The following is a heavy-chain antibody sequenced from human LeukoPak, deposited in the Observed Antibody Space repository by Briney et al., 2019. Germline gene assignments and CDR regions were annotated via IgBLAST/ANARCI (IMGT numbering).Heavy chain of an antibody. V-gene: IGHV3-64*01. CDR3: ARRASGYRQSYFDY. Sequence: GGSLRLSCAASGFTFSIYAMHWVRQAPGKGLEYVSAISSNGGSTYYANSVKGRFTISRDNSKNTMYLQMGSVRAEDMAVYYCARRASGYRQSYFDYWGQGTLVTVSS. D-gene: IGHD3-22*01. J-gene: IGHJ4*02. CDR1: GFTFSIYA. CDR2: ISSNGGST.